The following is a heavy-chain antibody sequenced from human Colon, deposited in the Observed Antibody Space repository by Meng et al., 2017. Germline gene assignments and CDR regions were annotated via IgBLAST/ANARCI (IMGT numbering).Heavy chain of an antibody. Sequence: VQLSEAGPGLVKPSGTPSPPCAVAGGSISSNYWWSWFRQSPKKGLEWIGEIHHGGTTNYNPSLKSRVTISVDTSNNQFSLKLSSVTAADTAVYYCARIDYGGNGIEKYFFDYWGQGTLVTVSS. J-gene: IGHJ4*02. V-gene: IGHV4-4*02. CDR1: GGSISSNYW. CDR2: IHHGGTT. CDR3: ARIDYGGNGIEKYFFDY. D-gene: IGHD4-23*01.